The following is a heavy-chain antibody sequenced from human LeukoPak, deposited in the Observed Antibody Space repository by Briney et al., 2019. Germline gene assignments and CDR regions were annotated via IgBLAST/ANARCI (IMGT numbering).Heavy chain of an antibody. Sequence: SETLSLTCTVSGVSISSGDYYWSWIRQPPGKGLELIGNIYYSGSTNYNPSLKSRVAISVDTSKNQFSLKLSSVTAADTAVYYCARQYVWGTFLDYWGQGTLVTVSS. D-gene: IGHD3-16*01. CDR2: IYYSGST. V-gene: IGHV4-30-4*01. CDR1: GVSISSGDYY. J-gene: IGHJ4*02. CDR3: ARQYVWGTFLDY.